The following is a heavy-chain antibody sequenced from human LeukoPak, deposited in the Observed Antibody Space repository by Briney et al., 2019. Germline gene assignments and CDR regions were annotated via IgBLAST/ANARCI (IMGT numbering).Heavy chain of an antibody. J-gene: IGHJ4*02. CDR2: IYYSGST. D-gene: IGHD4-23*01. V-gene: IGHV4-39*07. Sequence: SESLSLTCSVSGGSLTSSTYYWGWIRQPPGKGLEWIGSIYYSGSTYYNPSLKSRVTISIDTPKKQFSLKMNSVTAADTAVYYCASHYGGNSELVYWGQGTLVTVSS. CDR1: GGSLTSSTYY. CDR3: ASHYGGNSELVY.